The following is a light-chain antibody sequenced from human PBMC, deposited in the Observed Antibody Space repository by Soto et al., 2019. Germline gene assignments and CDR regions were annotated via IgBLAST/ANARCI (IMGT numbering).Light chain of an antibody. V-gene: IGLV2-14*01. CDR1: SSDVGGYNF. Sequence: QSALTQPASVSGSPGQSITISCTGTSSDVGGYNFVSWYQQHPGKAPKLLIYDVSARPSGVSNRFSGSKFGNTASLTISGLQAEDEADYYCSSYTSSSTYVVGTGTKLTVL. CDR2: DVS. CDR3: SSYTSSSTYV. J-gene: IGLJ1*01.